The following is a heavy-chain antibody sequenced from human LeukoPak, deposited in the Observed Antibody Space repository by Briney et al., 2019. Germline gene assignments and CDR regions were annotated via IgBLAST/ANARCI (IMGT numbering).Heavy chain of an antibody. CDR2: IYYSGST. J-gene: IGHJ4*02. CDR3: ARVRGGTYNHFFDY. V-gene: IGHV4-59*01. Sequence: SETLSLTCTVSGASINSYYWTWIRQPPGKGLEWIGHIYYSGSTNYNPSLKTRLTISVDTSKYRISLKVNSVTAADTALYYCARVRGGTYNHFFDYWGQGTLVTVSS. CDR1: GASINSYY. D-gene: IGHD5-24*01.